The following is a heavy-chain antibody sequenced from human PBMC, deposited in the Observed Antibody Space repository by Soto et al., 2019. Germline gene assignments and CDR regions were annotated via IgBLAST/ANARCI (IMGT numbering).Heavy chain of an antibody. D-gene: IGHD6-19*01. CDR3: ARDWTAVAGFFDY. J-gene: IGHJ4*02. Sequence: ASVKVSCKASGYTFTSYAMHWVRQAPGQRLEWMGWINAGNGNTKYSQKFQGRVTITRDTSASTAYMELSSLRSEDTAVYYCARDWTAVAGFFDYWGQGTLVTVSS. V-gene: IGHV1-3*01. CDR2: INAGNGNT. CDR1: GYTFTSYA.